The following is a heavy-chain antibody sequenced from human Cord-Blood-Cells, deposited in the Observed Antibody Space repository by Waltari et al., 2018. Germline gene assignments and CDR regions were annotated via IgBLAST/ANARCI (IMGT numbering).Heavy chain of an antibody. CDR1: GFTFSSYA. CDR2: ISGSGGST. CDR3: AKGRGIAAAGFDY. Sequence: EVQLLESGGGLVQPGGSLSLSCAASGFTFSSYAMIWVRQAPGKGLEWVSAISGSGGSTYYADSVKGRFTISRDNSKNTLYLQMNSLRAEDTAVYYCAKGRGIAAAGFDYWGQGTLVTVSS. V-gene: IGHV3-23*01. D-gene: IGHD6-13*01. J-gene: IGHJ4*02.